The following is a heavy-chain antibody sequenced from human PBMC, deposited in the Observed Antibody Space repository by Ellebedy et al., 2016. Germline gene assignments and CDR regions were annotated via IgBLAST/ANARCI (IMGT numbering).Heavy chain of an antibody. CDR1: GYNFTTYD. V-gene: IGHV1-8*01. Sequence: ASVKVSCXASGYNFTTYDINWVRQAAGQGREWMGWINPQSGKTGFAQQFHGRVTMTRDTSISTAYMELTSLTSEDTAVYYWARCPRENATKDYWGQGTLVTVAS. CDR3: ARCPRENATKDY. CDR2: INPQSGKT. D-gene: IGHD2-2*01. J-gene: IGHJ4*02.